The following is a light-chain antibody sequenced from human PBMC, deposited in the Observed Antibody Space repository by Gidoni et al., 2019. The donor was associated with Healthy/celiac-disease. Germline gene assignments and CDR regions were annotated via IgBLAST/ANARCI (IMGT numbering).Light chain of an antibody. J-gene: IGKJ4*01. CDR3: QQYYSTPLT. V-gene: IGKV4-1*01. Sequence: DIVMTQSPDPLAGSLGERATINCKSSQSVLYRSNNKNFLGWYQQKPGQTPKLLIYWASSRESGVPDRFSGSGSGTDFTLTISSLQAEDVAVYYCQQYYSTPLTFGGGTKVEIK. CDR1: QSVLYRSNNKNF. CDR2: WAS.